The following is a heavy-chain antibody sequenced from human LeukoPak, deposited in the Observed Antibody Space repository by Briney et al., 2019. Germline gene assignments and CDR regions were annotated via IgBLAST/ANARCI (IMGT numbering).Heavy chain of an antibody. CDR2: IYPGDSDT. D-gene: IGHD2-8*01. V-gene: IGHV5-51*01. Sequence: GEALKISFKGAGYGFTSYWIGWGRRRPGKGGEWMGIIYPGDSDTRYSPSFQGQVTILADKSISTAYLQWSSLKASDTAMYYCARHGGDDASWFDPWGQGTLVTVSS. CDR3: ARHGGDDASWFDP. J-gene: IGHJ5*02. CDR1: GYGFTSYW.